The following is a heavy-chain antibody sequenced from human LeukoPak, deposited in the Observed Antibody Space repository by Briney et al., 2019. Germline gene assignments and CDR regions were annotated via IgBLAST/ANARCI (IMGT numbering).Heavy chain of an antibody. Sequence: GGSLRLSCAASGFTFSSYAMHWVRQAPGKGLEWVANIKKDGSEKYYVDSVKGRFTISRDNAKNSLYLQMNSLRAEDTAVYYCAREDSSGYNIDYWGQGTLVTVSS. CDR1: GFTFSSYA. D-gene: IGHD3-22*01. CDR2: IKKDGSEK. CDR3: AREDSSGYNIDY. V-gene: IGHV3-7*01. J-gene: IGHJ4*02.